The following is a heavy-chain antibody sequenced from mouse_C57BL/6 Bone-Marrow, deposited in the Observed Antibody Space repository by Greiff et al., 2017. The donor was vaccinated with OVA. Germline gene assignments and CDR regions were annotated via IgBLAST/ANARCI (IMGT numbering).Heavy chain of an antibody. D-gene: IGHD1-1*01. V-gene: IGHV1-26*01. CDR2: INPNNGGT. CDR1: GYTFTDSY. J-gene: IGHJ3*01. CDR3: ARTDCSSYDTFAY. Sequence: VQLQQSGPELVKPGASVKISCKASGYTFTDSYMNWVQQSHGQSLEWIGDINPNNGGTSYNQKFKGKATLTVDKSSSTAYMELRSLTSEDSAVYYGARTDCSSYDTFAYWGQGTLVTVSA.